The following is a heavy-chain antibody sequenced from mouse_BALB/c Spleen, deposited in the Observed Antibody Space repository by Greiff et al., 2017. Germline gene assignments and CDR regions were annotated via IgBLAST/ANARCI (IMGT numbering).Heavy chain of an antibody. D-gene: IGHD2-14*01. J-gene: IGHJ4*01. CDR3: ARKKAYYRYDVAMDY. CDR2: IWSGGST. Sequence: QVQLKESGPGLVQPSQSLSITCTVSGFSLTSYGVHWVRQSPGKGLEWLGVIWSGGSTDYNAAFISRLSISKDNSKSQVFFKMNSLQADDTAIYYCARKKAYYRYDVAMDYWGQGTSVTVSS. CDR1: GFSLTSYG. V-gene: IGHV2-4-1*01.